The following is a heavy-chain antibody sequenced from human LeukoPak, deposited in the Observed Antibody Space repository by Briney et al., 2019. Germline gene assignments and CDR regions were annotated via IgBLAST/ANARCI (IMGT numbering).Heavy chain of an antibody. Sequence: GGSLRLSCAPSGFTFSSYGIHWVRQAPGKGVEWVAVVSNDGRNEYYADSVQGRFSISRDNSKNTVYLQMNSLRAEDTAVYYCARDSASTPLDYWGQGTLVTVSS. J-gene: IGHJ4*02. CDR3: ARDSASTPLDY. V-gene: IGHV3-33*01. CDR2: VSNDGRNE. D-gene: IGHD1-26*01. CDR1: GFTFSSYG.